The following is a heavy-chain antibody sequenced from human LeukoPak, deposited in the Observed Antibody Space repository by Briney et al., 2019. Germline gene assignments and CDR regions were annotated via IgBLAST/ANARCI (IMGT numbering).Heavy chain of an antibody. CDR2: IWDDGSNK. CDR3: ARHRGSCSSGCSNWHLDL. CDR1: GFIFRNYG. Sequence: TGGSLRLSCAASGFIFRNYGMQWVRQAPGKGLEWVAIIWDDGSNKYHADSVKGRFTISRDNSRNTLYLQMNSLSAEDTAVYYCARHRGSCSSGCSNWHLDLWGRGTLVNVFS. J-gene: IGHJ2*01. V-gene: IGHV3-33*01. D-gene: IGHD2-2*01.